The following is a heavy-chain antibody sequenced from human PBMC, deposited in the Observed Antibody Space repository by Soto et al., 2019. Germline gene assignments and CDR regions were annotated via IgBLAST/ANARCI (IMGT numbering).Heavy chain of an antibody. CDR1: GFDFSTFG. CDR3: ARGDYGDYVRYFDL. CDR2: LSPSYPYT. V-gene: IGHV3-21*01. D-gene: IGHD4-17*01. Sequence: PGGSLRLSCAASGFDFSTFGMNWVRQAPGKGLEWVSFLSPSYPYTSYADSVKGRFTISGDNAKNSLYVQMNSLRAEDTAIYYCARGDYGDYVRYFDLWGRGTLVTVSS. J-gene: IGHJ2*01.